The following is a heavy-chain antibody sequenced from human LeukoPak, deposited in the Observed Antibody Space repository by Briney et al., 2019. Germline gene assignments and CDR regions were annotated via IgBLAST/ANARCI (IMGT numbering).Heavy chain of an antibody. CDR1: GFTFSSYS. Sequence: PGGSLRLSCAASGFTFSSYSMNWARQAPGKGLEWVSSISSSSSYIYYADSVKGRFTISRDNAKNSLYLQMNSLRAEDTAVYYCARDYCSGDSCYYSDYWGQGTLVTVSS. CDR2: ISSSSSYI. J-gene: IGHJ4*02. D-gene: IGHD2-15*01. CDR3: ARDYCSGDSCYYSDY. V-gene: IGHV3-21*01.